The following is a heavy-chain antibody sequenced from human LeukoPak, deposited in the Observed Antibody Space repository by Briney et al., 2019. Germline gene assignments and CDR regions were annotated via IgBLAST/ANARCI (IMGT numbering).Heavy chain of an antibody. CDR2: IYSGGST. V-gene: IGHV3-53*04. CDR3: ATASGYGYYYYYGMDV. Sequence: GGSLRLSCAASGFTVSSNYMSWVRQAPGKGLGWVSVIYSGGSTYYADSVKGRFTISRHNSKNTLYLQMNSLRAEDTAVYYCATASGYGYYYYYGMDVWGQGTTVTVSS. D-gene: IGHD3-22*01. J-gene: IGHJ6*02. CDR1: GFTVSSNY.